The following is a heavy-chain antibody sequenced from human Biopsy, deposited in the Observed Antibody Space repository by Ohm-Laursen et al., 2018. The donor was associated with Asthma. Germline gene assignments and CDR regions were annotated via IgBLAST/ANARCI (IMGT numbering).Heavy chain of an antibody. Sequence: SETLSLTCALSGFSMDTNSYFWGWIRQPPGKGLEWIGGVFYTGITSYNPSLESRVTMSVDTSNSQFFLEVNSVTAPDTAVYYCARHPNNGDYSYWYFDLWGRGTLVTVS. CDR3: ARHPNNGDYSYWYFDL. J-gene: IGHJ2*01. D-gene: IGHD4-17*01. CDR1: GFSMDTNSYF. V-gene: IGHV4-39*01. CDR2: VFYTGIT.